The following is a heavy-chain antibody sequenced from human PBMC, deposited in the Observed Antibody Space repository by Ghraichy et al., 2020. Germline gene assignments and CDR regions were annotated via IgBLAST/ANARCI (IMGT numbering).Heavy chain of an antibody. CDR3: ARDMIVVVNPLSGHYYYYGMDV. Sequence: SETLSLTCTVSGGSISSYYWSWIRQPPGKGLEWIGYIYYSGSTNYNPSLKSRVTISVDTSKNQFSLKLSSVTAADTAVYYCARDMIVVVNPLSGHYYYYGMDVWGQGTTVTVSS. J-gene: IGHJ6*02. D-gene: IGHD3-22*01. V-gene: IGHV4-59*01. CDR2: IYYSGST. CDR1: GGSISSYY.